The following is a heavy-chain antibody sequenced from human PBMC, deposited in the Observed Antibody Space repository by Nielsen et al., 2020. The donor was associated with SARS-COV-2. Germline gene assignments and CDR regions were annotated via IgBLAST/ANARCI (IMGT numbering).Heavy chain of an antibody. CDR1: GFTLNTFA. Sequence: GESLKISCAVAGFTLNTFAMSWVRQAPGKGLEWVSSISGSGGSTYYADSVKGRFTISRDNSKNTLDLQMNSLRADDTAVYYCAVDSSGWYGDYWGQGTLVTVSS. CDR3: AVDSSGWYGDY. J-gene: IGHJ4*02. CDR2: ISGSGGST. V-gene: IGHV3-23*01. D-gene: IGHD6-19*01.